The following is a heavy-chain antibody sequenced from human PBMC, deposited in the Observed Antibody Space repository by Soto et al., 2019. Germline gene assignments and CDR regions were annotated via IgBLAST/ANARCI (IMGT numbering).Heavy chain of an antibody. CDR3: ARDARVAYGY. CDR1: GGSVSSGSYN. Sequence: PSETLSLTCTASGGSVSSGSYNWSWIRQPPGKGLEWIGYIYYSGSTNYNPSLKSRVTISVDTSKNQFSLKLSSVTAADTAVYYCARDARVAYGYWGQGTLVTVSS. CDR2: IYYSGST. D-gene: IGHD3-10*01. V-gene: IGHV4-61*01. J-gene: IGHJ4*02.